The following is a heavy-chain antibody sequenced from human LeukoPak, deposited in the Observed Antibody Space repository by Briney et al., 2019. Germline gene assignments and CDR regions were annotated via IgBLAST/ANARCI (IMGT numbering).Heavy chain of an antibody. D-gene: IGHD6-19*01. CDR1: GFTCSRTG. CDR3: AKSAHSSGDDY. J-gene: IGHJ4*02. V-gene: IGHV3-30*18. CDR2: ISYDGSNQ. Sequence: GVSLRLSCSASGFTCSRTGMHWVRQGPGKGLGWVAVISYDGSNQDYADTVKGRFTSARDNSKNTLSLQMPSLRADDTAVYYCAKSAHSSGDDYWGQGTRVTVSS.